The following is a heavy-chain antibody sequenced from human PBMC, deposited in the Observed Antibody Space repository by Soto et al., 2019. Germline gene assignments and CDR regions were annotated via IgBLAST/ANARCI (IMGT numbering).Heavy chain of an antibody. V-gene: IGHV3-23*01. D-gene: IGHD2-15*01. J-gene: IGHJ6*02. CDR3: AKKADCSGGSCFYYYGMDV. CDR2: ISGSGGST. Sequence: PGESLSLSCAASGFTFSSYAMSWVRQAPGKGLEWVSAISGSGGSTYYADSVKGRFTISRDNSKNTLYLQMNSLRAEDTAVYYCAKKADCSGGSCFYYYGMDVWGQGTTVTVSS. CDR1: GFTFSSYA.